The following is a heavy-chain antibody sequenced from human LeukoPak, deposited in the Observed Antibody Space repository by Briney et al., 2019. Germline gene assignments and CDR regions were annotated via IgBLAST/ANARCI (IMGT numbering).Heavy chain of an antibody. J-gene: IGHJ4*02. V-gene: IGHV3-15*01. CDR3: TTDLGTYYHGSQRLIPVDY. CDR2: IKSKTDGETT. D-gene: IGHD3-10*01. Sequence: PGGSLRLSCVDSGFTFTNAWMSWVRQAPGKGLEWIGRIKSKTDGETTNYAEPVRGRFTISRDDSKSAVYLQMNSLKIEDTAVYYCTTDLGTYYHGSQRLIPVDYWGQGTLVTVSS. CDR1: GFTFTNAW.